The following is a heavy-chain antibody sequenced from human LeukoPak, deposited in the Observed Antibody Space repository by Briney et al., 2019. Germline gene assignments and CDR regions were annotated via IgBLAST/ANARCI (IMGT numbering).Heavy chain of an antibody. J-gene: IGHJ3*02. CDR2: TRSKTNNYAT. V-gene: IGHV3-73*01. CDR1: GFTFSGSD. CDR3: TRHNYDRSGYGAFDI. D-gene: IGHD3-22*01. Sequence: PGGSLRLSCAASGFTFSGSDIHWVRQASGKGLEWVGHTRSKTNNYATADAASVKGRFTFSRDDSKNTAYIQMNSLKTEDTAVYYCTRHNYDRSGYGAFDIWGQGTMVTVSS.